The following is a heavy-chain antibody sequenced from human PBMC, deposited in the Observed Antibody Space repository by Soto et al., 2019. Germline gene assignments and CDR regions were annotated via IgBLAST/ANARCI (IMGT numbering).Heavy chain of an antibody. CDR2: IIPILGIA. Sequence: QVQLVQSGAEVKKPGSSVKVCCKASGGTFSSYTISWVRQAPGQGLEWMGRIIPILGIANYAQKFQGRVTITADKSTSTAYMELSSLRSEDTAVYYCAREEYYYGLGAFFDYWGQGTLVTVSS. CDR3: AREEYYYGLGAFFDY. D-gene: IGHD3-10*01. V-gene: IGHV1-69*08. J-gene: IGHJ4*02. CDR1: GGTFSSYT.